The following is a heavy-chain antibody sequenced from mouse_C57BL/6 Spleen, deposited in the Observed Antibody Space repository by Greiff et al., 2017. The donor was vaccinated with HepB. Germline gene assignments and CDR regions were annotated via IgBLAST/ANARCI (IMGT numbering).Heavy chain of an antibody. V-gene: IGHV1-78*01. CDR1: GYTFTDHT. J-gene: IGHJ4*01. Sequence: QVQLQQSDAELVKPGASVKISCKVSGYTFTDHTIHWMKQRPEQGLEWIGYIYPRDGSTKYNEKFKGKATLTADKSSSTAYMQLNSLTSEDSAVYFCARGNYYGSSPYYYAMDYWGQGTSVTVSS. D-gene: IGHD1-1*01. CDR2: IYPRDGST. CDR3: ARGNYYGSSPYYYAMDY.